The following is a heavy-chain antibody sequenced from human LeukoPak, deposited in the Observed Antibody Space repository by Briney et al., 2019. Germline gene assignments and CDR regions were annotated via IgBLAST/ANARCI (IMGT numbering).Heavy chain of an antibody. J-gene: IGHJ3*01. V-gene: IGHV3-30*02. CDR1: GFTFSRCD. D-gene: IGHD3-10*01. CDR2: VLYDGSLK. Sequence: GGSLRLSCAASGFTFSRCDMHWVRQAPGKGLEWVAFVLYDGSLKYYADSVRGRVTISRDNSKNTLYPQMKSLRAEDTAVYYCAKRSMVRGVQFDAFDLWGQGTIVTVSS. CDR3: AKRSMVRGVQFDAFDL.